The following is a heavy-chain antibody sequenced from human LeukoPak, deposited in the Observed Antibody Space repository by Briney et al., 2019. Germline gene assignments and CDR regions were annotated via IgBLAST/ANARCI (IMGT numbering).Heavy chain of an antibody. CDR1: GFTFSSCS. CDR2: ISSSSSYI. V-gene: IGHV3-21*01. D-gene: IGHD1-26*01. Sequence: GGSLRLSCAASGFTFSSCSMNWVRQAPGKGLEWVSSISSSSSYIYYADSVKGRFTISRDNAKNSLYLQMNSLRAEDTAVYYCARLLYSGSFHFDYWGQGTLVTVSS. J-gene: IGHJ4*02. CDR3: ARLLYSGSFHFDY.